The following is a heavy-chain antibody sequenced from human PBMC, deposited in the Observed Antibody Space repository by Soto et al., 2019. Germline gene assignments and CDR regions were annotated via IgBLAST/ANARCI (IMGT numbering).Heavy chain of an antibody. D-gene: IGHD3-10*01. CDR3: AIRFGELFYFDY. V-gene: IGHV1-69*13. J-gene: IGHJ4*02. CDR2: IIPIFGTA. Sequence: ASVKVSCKASGGTFSSYAISWVRQAPGQGLEWMGGIIPIFGTANYAQKFQGRVTITADESTSTAYMELSSLRSEDTAVYYCAIRFGELFYFDYWGQGTLVTVSS. CDR1: GGTFSSYA.